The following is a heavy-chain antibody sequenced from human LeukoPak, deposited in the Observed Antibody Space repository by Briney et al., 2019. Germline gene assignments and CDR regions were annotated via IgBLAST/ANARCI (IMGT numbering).Heavy chain of an antibody. CDR1: GFTFSSYG. J-gene: IGHJ6*03. CDR3: AYYRSGDYYYYMDV. V-gene: IGHV3-30*02. Sequence: GRSLRLSCAASGFTFSSYGMHWVRQAPGKGLEWVAFIRYDGSNKYYADSVKGRFTISRDNSKNTLYLQMNSLRAEDTAVYYCAYYRSGDYYYYMDVWGKGTTVTVSS. D-gene: IGHD4-11*01. CDR2: IRYDGSNK.